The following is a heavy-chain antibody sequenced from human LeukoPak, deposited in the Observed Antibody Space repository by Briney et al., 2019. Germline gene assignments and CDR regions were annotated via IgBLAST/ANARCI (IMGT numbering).Heavy chain of an antibody. V-gene: IGHV3-48*03. J-gene: IGHJ4*02. CDR3: ARDKIVGATHFDY. CDR1: GFTFSDYG. Sequence: GGSLRLSCAASGFTFSDYGMTWVRQAPGKGLEWISYISSNGRTRSYADSVKGRFTISRDNAKNSLYLQMNSLGAEDTAVYYCARDKIVGATHFDYWGQGTLVTVSS. D-gene: IGHD1-26*01. CDR2: ISSNGRTR.